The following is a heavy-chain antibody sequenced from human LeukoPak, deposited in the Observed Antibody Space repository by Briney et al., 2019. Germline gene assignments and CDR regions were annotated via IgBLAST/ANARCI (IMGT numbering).Heavy chain of an antibody. CDR3: ARDISLRMDA. Sequence: GGSLRLSCAASGFTFSTYWIHWVRHAPGKGLVWVSLISGDGSNTRYADSVKGRFTISRDNAKNTLYLQMNSLRAEDTAVYYCARDISLRMDAWGQGTTVTVSS. V-gene: IGHV3-74*01. CDR1: GFTFSTYW. J-gene: IGHJ6*01. CDR2: ISGDGSNT.